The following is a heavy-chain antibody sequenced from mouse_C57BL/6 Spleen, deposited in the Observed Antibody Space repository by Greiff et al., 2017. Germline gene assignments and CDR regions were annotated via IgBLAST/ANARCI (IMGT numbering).Heavy chain of an antibody. Sequence: VQLQQPGAELVRPGSSVKLSCKASGYTFTSYWMHWVKQRPIQGLEWIGNIDPSDSETHYNQKFKDKATLTVDKSSSTAYMQLSLLTSEDSAVYYCARLTRGNAMDYWGQGASVTVSS. CDR3: ARLTRGNAMDY. J-gene: IGHJ4*01. CDR2: IDPSDSET. D-gene: IGHD1-3*01. V-gene: IGHV1-52*01. CDR1: GYTFTSYW.